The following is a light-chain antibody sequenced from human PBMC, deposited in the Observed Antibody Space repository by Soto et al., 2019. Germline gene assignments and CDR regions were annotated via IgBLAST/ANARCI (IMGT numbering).Light chain of an antibody. Sequence: EIEMTQSPATLSVSPGERATLCCRASQSVGINFAWYQQTPGQAPRLRIFGASTMSTGVPGRFSGSGSETQFTLTISSLKSEDFAVYYCQQYNNWPATFGQGTKVEIK. J-gene: IGKJ1*01. CDR1: QSVGIN. V-gene: IGKV3-15*01. CDR3: QQYNNWPAT. CDR2: GAS.